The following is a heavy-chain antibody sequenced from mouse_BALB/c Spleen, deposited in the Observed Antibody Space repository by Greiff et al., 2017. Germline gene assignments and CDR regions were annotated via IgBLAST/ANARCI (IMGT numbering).Heavy chain of an antibody. D-gene: IGHD1-1*01. CDR3: ARDDTTVVGRGFAY. CDR2: INSNGGST. Sequence: LVESGGGLVQPGGSLKLSCAASGFTFSSYGMSWVRQTPDKRLELVATINSNGGSTYYPDSVKGRFTISRDNAKNTLYLQMSSLKSEDTAMYYCARDDTTVVGRGFAYWGQGTLVTVSA. CDR1: GFTFSSYG. J-gene: IGHJ3*01. V-gene: IGHV5-6-3*01.